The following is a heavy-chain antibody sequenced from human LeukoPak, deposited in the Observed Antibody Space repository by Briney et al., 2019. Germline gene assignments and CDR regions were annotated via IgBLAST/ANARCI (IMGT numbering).Heavy chain of an antibody. CDR3: ARLVGCGSTNCYSPDNWFDP. V-gene: IGHV1-8*01. CDR1: GYTFTSYD. D-gene: IGHD2-2*01. Sequence: GASVKVSCKASGYTFTSYDINWVRQASGQGLEWMGWLNPNSGSTDSAQQFQGRVTMTRDTSISTACLELSNLRSEDTAVYYCARLVGCGSTNCYSPDNWFDPWGQGTLVIVSS. CDR2: LNPNSGST. J-gene: IGHJ5*02.